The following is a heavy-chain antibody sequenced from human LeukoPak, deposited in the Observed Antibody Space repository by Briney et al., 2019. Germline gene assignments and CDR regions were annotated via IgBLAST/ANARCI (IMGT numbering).Heavy chain of an antibody. CDR1: GFTFSSYS. D-gene: IGHD2-2*01. J-gene: IGHJ4*02. CDR3: SKWKAIVLVPAARSPIDY. CDR2: ISGSGVST. V-gene: IGHV3-23*01. Sequence: GGSLRLSCAASGFTFSSYSMNWVRQAPGKGLEWVSAISGSGVSTYYADSVKGRFTISRDNSKNTLFLQMNSLRAEDTAVYYCSKWKAIVLVPAARSPIDYWGQGTLVTVSS.